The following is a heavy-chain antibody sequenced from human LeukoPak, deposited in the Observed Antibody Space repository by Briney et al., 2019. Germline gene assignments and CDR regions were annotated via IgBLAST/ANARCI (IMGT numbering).Heavy chain of an antibody. V-gene: IGHV5-51*01. CDR2: IYPGDSDT. D-gene: IGHD6-25*01. Sequence: GESLKISCKGSGYSFTNYWIGWVRQIPGTGMEWMGIIYPGDSDTIYNPSFQGQVTISVDKSITTAYLQWSSLKASDTATYYCARSFRGSGWYIDNWGQGTLVTVSS. CDR1: GYSFTNYW. J-gene: IGHJ4*02. CDR3: ARSFRGSGWYIDN.